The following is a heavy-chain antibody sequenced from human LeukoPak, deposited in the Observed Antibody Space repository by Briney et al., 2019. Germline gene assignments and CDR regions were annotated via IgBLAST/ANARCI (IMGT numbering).Heavy chain of an antibody. J-gene: IGHJ3*02. CDR2: MNPNSGNT. Sequence: GASVKVSCKASGYTFTSYDINWVRQATGQGLEWMGWMNPNSGNTGYAQKLQGRVTMTTDTSTSTAYMELRSLRSDDTAVYYCARVTAMESGNAFDIWGQGTMVTVSS. D-gene: IGHD5-18*01. CDR3: ARVTAMESGNAFDI. CDR1: GYTFTSYD. V-gene: IGHV1-8*01.